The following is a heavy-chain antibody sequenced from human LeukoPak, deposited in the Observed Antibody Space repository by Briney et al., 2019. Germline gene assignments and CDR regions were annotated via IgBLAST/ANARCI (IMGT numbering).Heavy chain of an antibody. V-gene: IGHV3-30*03. J-gene: IGHJ3*02. D-gene: IGHD3-3*01. CDR3: ARARGVVTDDDAFDI. CDR2: VSFDGSKE. Sequence: GGSLRLSCVASGFSFNKYDMHWVRQAPGKGLEWVAVVSFDGSKEDYSDSLKGRFTVSRDNSKNMLFLQMNSLRAEDTAVYYCARARGVVTDDDAFDIWGQGTMVTVSS. CDR1: GFSFNKYD.